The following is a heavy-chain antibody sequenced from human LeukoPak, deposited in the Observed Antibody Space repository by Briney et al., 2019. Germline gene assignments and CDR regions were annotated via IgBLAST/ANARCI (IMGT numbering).Heavy chain of an antibody. D-gene: IGHD1-1*01. V-gene: IGHV5-51*01. Sequence: GESLKISCKGSGYSFKSYWIGWVRQMPGKGLEWMGMIFPGDSDTRRSPSLKGQVAFSVDKSVSTAYLQWSSLKASDTAIYYFARLGDPPGYNFLDPWXQGTLVTVSS. CDR1: GYSFKSYW. CDR2: IFPGDSDT. J-gene: IGHJ5*02. CDR3: ARLGDPPGYNFLDP.